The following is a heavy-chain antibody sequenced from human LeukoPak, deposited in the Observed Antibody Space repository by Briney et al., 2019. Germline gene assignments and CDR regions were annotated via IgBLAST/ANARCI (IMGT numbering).Heavy chain of an antibody. D-gene: IGHD2-15*01. Sequence: ASVKVSCKASGCTFTGYYMHWVRQAPGQGLEWMGWINPNSGGTNYAQKFQGWVTMTRDTSISTAYMELSRLRSDDTAVYYCARSFAGGSYNWFDPWGQGTLVTVSS. CDR2: INPNSGGT. J-gene: IGHJ5*02. CDR1: GCTFTGYY. CDR3: ARSFAGGSYNWFDP. V-gene: IGHV1-2*04.